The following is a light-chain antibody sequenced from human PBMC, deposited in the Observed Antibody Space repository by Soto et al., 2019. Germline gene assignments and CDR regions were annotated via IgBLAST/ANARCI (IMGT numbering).Light chain of an antibody. J-gene: IGKJ3*01. Sequence: AIRMTQSPSSLSASTGDRVTITCRASQGISSYLAWYQQKSGKAPKLMIYAASTLQSWVPSRFSGSGSGTDFTLTISCLQSEDFATYYCQQYYSYPGTFGPGTKVDIK. CDR2: AAS. V-gene: IGKV1-8*01. CDR3: QQYYSYPGT. CDR1: QGISSY.